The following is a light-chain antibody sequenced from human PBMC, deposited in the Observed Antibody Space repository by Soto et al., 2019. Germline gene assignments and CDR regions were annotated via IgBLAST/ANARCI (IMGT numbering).Light chain of an antibody. CDR1: SSDVGSYNL. Sequence: QSALTQPASVSVSPGQSITISCTGTSSDVGSYNLVSWYQQLTGKAPKLIIYEVNERPSGISNRFSGSKSGNTASLTISGLQAEDEADYYCCSYAGSSILVFGGGNKLTGL. CDR2: EVN. CDR3: CSYAGSSILV. V-gene: IGLV2-23*02. J-gene: IGLJ3*02.